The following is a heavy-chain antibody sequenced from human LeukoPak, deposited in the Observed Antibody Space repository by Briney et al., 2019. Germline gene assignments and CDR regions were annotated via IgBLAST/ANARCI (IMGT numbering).Heavy chain of an antibody. V-gene: IGHV3-21*01. CDR3: APRVGATDLDY. J-gene: IGHJ4*02. CDR1: GFTFSSYS. Sequence: GGSLRLSCAASGFTFSSYSMIWVRQAPGKGLEWVSAISSSSSYIYYADSVKGRFTISRDNAKNSLHLQMNSLRAEDTAVYYCAPRVGATDLDYWGQGTLVTVSS. D-gene: IGHD1-26*01. CDR2: ISSSSSYI.